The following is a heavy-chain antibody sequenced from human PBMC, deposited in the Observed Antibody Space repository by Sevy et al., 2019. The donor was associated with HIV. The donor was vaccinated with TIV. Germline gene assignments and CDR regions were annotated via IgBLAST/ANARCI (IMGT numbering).Heavy chain of an antibody. CDR3: TKSTRGIWTYSGR. D-gene: IGHD6-13*01. J-gene: IGHJ4*02. CDR2: MRHDGINK. Sequence: WGSLRLSCAASGFSFSNYGLHWVRQAPGKGLEWVSFMRHDGINKFYADSVKGRFTISRDNSKNTLFLQMNSLRPEDTAVCFCTKSTRGIWTYSGRWGQGTLVTVSS. V-gene: IGHV3-30*02. CDR1: GFSFSNYG.